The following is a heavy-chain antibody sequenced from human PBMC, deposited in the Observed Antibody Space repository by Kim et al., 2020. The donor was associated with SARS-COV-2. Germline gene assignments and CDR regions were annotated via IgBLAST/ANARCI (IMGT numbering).Heavy chain of an antibody. J-gene: IGHJ4*02. V-gene: IGHV4-4*02. CDR2: IYHSGNT. D-gene: IGHD3-10*01. CDR3: ARGYGAGSSSDFFDY. CDR1: GGSISSNW. Sequence: SETLSLTCAVSGGSISSNWWSWVRQPPGKGLEWIGEIYHSGNTNYNPSLKSRVTISIDKSKNQFSLKLNYVTAADTALYYCARGYGAGSSSDFFDYWGQGTLVTVSS.